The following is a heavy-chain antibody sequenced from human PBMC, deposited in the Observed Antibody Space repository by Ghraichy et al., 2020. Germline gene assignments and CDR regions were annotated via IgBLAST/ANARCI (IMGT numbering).Heavy chain of an antibody. CDR3: ARDPPTSHYYDYSGYHDY. V-gene: IGHV3-11*01. D-gene: IGHD3-22*01. CDR2: ISSSGSTI. CDR1: GFTLSNYY. Sequence: LTCATSGFTLSNYYMSWIRQAPGKGLEWISYISSSGSTIFYADSVKGRFTISRDNANNSLYLQMNSLRADDTAVYYCARDPPTSHYYDYSGYHDYWGQGTLVTVSS. J-gene: IGHJ4*02.